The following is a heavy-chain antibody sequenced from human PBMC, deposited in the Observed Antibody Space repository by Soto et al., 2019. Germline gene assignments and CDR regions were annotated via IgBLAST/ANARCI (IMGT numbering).Heavy chain of an antibody. CDR2: IYYSGST. CDR3: ARHEVEAGDY. D-gene: IGHD1-26*01. V-gene: IGHV4-39*01. J-gene: IGHJ4*02. CDR1: GGSISSSTHY. Sequence: QLQLQESGPGLVKPSETLSLTCTVSGGSISSSTHYWGWIRQPPGKGLEWIGSIYYSGSTYYNPSLKSRVTIAVDTSKNQFSLRLSSVTAADTAVYYCARHEVEAGDYWGQGTLVTVSS.